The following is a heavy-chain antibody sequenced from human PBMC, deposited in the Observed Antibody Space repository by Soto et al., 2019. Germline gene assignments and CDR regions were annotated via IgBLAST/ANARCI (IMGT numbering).Heavy chain of an antibody. J-gene: IGHJ6*04. D-gene: IGHD3-10*01. CDR2: IVPIFGTT. CDR1: GDTFSSYS. Sequence: SVKVSCKASGDTFSSYSISWVRQAPGQGLEWMGGIVPIFGTTVYAPRLQGRLTITADGPTSTSYMELSGLTFEDTAVYYCAANSLGGGSQGDVWGKGTTVTVSS. V-gene: IGHV1-69*13. CDR3: AANSLGGGSQGDV.